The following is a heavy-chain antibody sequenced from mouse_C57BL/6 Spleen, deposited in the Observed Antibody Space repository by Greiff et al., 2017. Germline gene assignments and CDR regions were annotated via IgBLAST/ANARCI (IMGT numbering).Heavy chain of an antibody. Sequence: EVQLVESGGGLVQPKGSLKLSCAASGFTFNTYAMHWVRQAPGKGLEWVARIRSKSGNYATSYADSVKDRFTISRDDAQSKLYLQMNNPKTEDTDMYDCVRAGLGRDFDVWGTGTTVTVSS. D-gene: IGHD4-1*01. CDR1: GFTFNTYA. J-gene: IGHJ1*03. CDR2: IRSKSGNYAT. V-gene: IGHV10-3*01. CDR3: VRAGLGRDFDV.